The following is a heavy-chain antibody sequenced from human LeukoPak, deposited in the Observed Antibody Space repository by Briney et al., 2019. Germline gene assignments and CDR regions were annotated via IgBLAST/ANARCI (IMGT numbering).Heavy chain of an antibody. CDR1: GHTFTAYY. D-gene: IGHD3-22*01. CDR2: INPNSGGT. J-gene: IGHJ4*02. CDR3: ATYYSDTSARD. Sequence: GASVKVSCKASGHTFTAYYMFWVRQAPGQGLEWMGWINPNSGGTNFAPNFQGRVTLTRDTSISTAYMELNDLTTDDTAVYFCATYYSDTSARDWGQGTLVTVSS. V-gene: IGHV1-2*02.